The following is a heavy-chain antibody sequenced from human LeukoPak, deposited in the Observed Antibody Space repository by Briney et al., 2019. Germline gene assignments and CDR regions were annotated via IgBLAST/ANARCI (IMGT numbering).Heavy chain of an antibody. D-gene: IGHD3-22*01. J-gene: IGHJ4*02. CDR1: GFTFSSYA. V-gene: IGHV3-23*01. Sequence: PGRSLRLSCAASGFTFSSYAMSWVRQAPGKGLEWVSAISGSGGSTYYADSVKGRFTISRDNSKNTLYLQMNSLRAEDTAVYYCAKSVYYDSSGSAVDYWGQGTLVTVSS. CDR3: AKSVYYDSSGSAVDY. CDR2: ISGSGGST.